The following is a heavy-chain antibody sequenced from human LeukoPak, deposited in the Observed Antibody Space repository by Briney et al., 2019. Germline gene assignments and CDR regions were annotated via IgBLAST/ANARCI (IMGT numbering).Heavy chain of an antibody. Sequence: SETLSLTXTVSGASITTGDYYWSWIRQPPGKGLEWIGYIYYSGSTYYNPSLKSRVTISLATSKNQFSLKLSSVTAADTAVYYCARESRYYDFWSGYSREFDYWGQGTLVTVSS. CDR2: IYYSGST. CDR1: GASITTGDYY. J-gene: IGHJ4*02. V-gene: IGHV4-30-4*08. CDR3: ARESRYYDFWSGYSREFDY. D-gene: IGHD3-3*01.